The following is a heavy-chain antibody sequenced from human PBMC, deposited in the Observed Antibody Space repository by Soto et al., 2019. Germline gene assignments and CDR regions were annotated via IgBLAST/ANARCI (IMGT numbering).Heavy chain of an antibody. CDR3: ARDGSGSYSNWFDP. CDR2: IYHSGST. D-gene: IGHD3-10*01. Sequence: PSETLSLTCAVSGGSISSGGYSWSCIRPPPGKGLEWIGYIYHSGSTYYNPSLKSRVTISVDRSKNQFSLKLSSVTAADTAVYYCARDGSGSYSNWFDPRGQGTLVTVSS. V-gene: IGHV4-30-2*01. CDR1: GGSISSGGYS. J-gene: IGHJ5*02.